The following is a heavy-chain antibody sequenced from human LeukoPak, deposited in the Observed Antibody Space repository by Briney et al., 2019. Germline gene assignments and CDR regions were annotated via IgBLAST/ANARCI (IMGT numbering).Heavy chain of an antibody. CDR3: ARASYCSGGSCYSGSPDFDY. D-gene: IGHD2-15*01. J-gene: IGHJ4*02. V-gene: IGHV4-4*07. CDR2: IYTSGST. Sequence: SETLSLTCTVTGGSISSYYWSWIRQPAGKGLEWIGRIYTSGSTNYNPSLKSRVTMSVDTSKNQFSLKLSSVTAADTAVYYCARASYCSGGSCYSGSPDFDYWGQGTLVTVSS. CDR1: GGSISSYY.